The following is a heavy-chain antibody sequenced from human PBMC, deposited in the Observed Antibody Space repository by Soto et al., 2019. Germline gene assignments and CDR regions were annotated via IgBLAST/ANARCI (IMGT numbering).Heavy chain of an antibody. D-gene: IGHD6-13*01. V-gene: IGHV3-74*01. J-gene: IGHJ4*02. Sequence: GGSLRLSCEASGFVFSNFWMHWVRHVPGKGLVWVARIDTSGHSTNYAESVKGRFTISIDNAKNTVSLQLNSLRVEDTGVYYCAKDSWYFDLWSQGSQVTVSS. CDR2: IDTSGHST. CDR3: AKDSWYFDL. CDR1: GFVFSNFW.